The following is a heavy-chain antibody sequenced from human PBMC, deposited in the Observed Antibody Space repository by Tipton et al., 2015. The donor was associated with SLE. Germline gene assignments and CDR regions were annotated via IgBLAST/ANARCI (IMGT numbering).Heavy chain of an antibody. CDR3: ARDREGYGGDFDC. CDR2: ISYDGSNK. Sequence: SLRLSCAASGFTFSSYAMHWVRQAPGKGLEWVAVISYDGSNKYYADSVKGRFTISRDNSKNTLYLQMHNLRIDDTAVYYCARDREGYGGDFDCWGQGTLVTVSS. CDR1: GFTFSSYA. V-gene: IGHV3-30*14. D-gene: IGHD2-21*01. J-gene: IGHJ4*02.